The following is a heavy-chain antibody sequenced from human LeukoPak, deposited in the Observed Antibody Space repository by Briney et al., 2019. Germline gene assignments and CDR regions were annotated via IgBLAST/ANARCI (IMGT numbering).Heavy chain of an antibody. D-gene: IGHD3/OR15-3a*01. CDR3: ARDGDWYGRYFDL. V-gene: IGHV1-2*06. CDR2: INPNSGGT. Sequence: ASVKVSCKASGYTFTGYYMHWVRQAPGQGLEWMGRINPNSGGTNYAQKLQGRVTMTTDTSTSTAYMELRSLKSDDTAVYYCARDGDWYGRYFDLWGRGTLVTVSS. J-gene: IGHJ2*01. CDR1: GYTFTGYY.